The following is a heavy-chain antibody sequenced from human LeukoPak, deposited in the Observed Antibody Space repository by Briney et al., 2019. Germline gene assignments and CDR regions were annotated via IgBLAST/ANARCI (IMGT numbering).Heavy chain of an antibody. V-gene: IGHV1-18*01. J-gene: IGHJ4*02. CDR3: ARDGPPYGDYAQLDY. CDR2: ISAYNGNT. Sequence: ASVKVSCKASGYTFTSYGISWVRQAPGQGLEWMGWISAYNGNTDYAQKLQGRVTMTTDTSTSTAYMELRSLRSDDTAMYYCARDGPPYGDYAQLDYWGQGTLVTVSS. D-gene: IGHD4-17*01. CDR1: GYTFTSYG.